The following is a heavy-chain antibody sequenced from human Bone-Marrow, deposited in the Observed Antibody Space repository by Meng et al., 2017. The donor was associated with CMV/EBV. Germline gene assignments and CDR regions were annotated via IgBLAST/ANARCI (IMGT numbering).Heavy chain of an antibody. D-gene: IGHD2-2*02. CDR3: ARDHSDVVVPAAIRDYYGMDV. J-gene: IGHJ6*02. Sequence: YAISWVRQAPGQGLEWMGGIIPIFGTANYAQKFQGRVTITADESTSTAYMELSSLRSEDTAVYYCARDHSDVVVPAAIRDYYGMDVWGQGTMVTVSS. V-gene: IGHV1-69*01. CDR1: YA. CDR2: IIPIFGTA.